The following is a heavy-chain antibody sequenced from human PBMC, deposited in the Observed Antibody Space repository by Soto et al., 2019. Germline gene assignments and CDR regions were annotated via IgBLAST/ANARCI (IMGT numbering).Heavy chain of an antibody. CDR3: ARVGLKEYGMDV. CDR2: IYYSGST. CDR1: GGSISSGGHY. Sequence: SETLSLTCTVSGGSISSGGHYWSWIRQHPGKGLEWIGYIYYSGSTYYNPSLKSRVTISVDTSKNQFSLKLSSVTAADTAVYYCARVGLKEYGMDVWGQGTTVTVSS. V-gene: IGHV4-31*03. J-gene: IGHJ6*02.